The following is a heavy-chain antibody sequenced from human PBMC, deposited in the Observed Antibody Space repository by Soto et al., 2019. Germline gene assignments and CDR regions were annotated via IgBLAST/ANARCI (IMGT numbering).Heavy chain of an antibody. CDR2: IVVGSGNT. Sequence: VKVSCKASGGTFSSYAISWVRQARGQRLEWIGWIVVGSGNTNYAQKFQERVTITRDMSTSTAYMELSSLRSEDTAVYYCAAEPISGSYYPFDYWGQGTLVTVSS. V-gene: IGHV1-58*02. D-gene: IGHD1-26*01. CDR3: AAEPISGSYYPFDY. CDR1: GGTFSSYA. J-gene: IGHJ4*02.